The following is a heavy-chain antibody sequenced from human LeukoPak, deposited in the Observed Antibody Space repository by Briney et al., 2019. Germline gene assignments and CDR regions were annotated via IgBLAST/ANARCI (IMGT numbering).Heavy chain of an antibody. CDR1: GCTFSSYA. CDR2: IIPIFGTA. V-gene: IGHV1-69*01. Sequence: SSEKVSCKASGCTFSSYAISWVRQAPGQGLEWMGGIIPIFGTANYAQKFQGRVTITADESTSTAYMELSSLRSEDTAVYYCARNWHGYYYYYYMDVRGKGTTVTVSS. CDR3: ARNWHGYYYYYYMDV. J-gene: IGHJ6*03. D-gene: IGHD1-1*01.